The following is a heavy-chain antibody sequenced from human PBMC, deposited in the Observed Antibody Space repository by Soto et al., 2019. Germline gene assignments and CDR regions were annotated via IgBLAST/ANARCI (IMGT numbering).Heavy chain of an antibody. V-gene: IGHV3-15*01. Sequence: GGSLRLSCAASGFTFSNAWMSWVRQAPGKGLEWVGRIRSKTDGGTTDYAAPVKGRFTISRDDSKNTLYLQMNSLKTEDTAVYYCTTDLGNKYYDFWSGYLHYYYGMDVWGQGTTVTLSS. D-gene: IGHD3-3*01. J-gene: IGHJ6*02. CDR3: TTDLGNKYYDFWSGYLHYYYGMDV. CDR1: GFTFSNAW. CDR2: IRSKTDGGTT.